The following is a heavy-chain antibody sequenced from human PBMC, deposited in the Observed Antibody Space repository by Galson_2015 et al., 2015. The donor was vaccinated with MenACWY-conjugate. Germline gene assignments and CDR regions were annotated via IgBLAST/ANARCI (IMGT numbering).Heavy chain of an antibody. CDR2: IYGSGHRDT. CDR3: AKDRHPDGVWNFDY. J-gene: IGHJ4*02. Sequence: SLRLSCAASGFTFYTYTMSWVRQFPGKGLEWVAGIYGSGHRDTFYADSVKGRFTISRDESNNLVYLQMTSLRVEDTAVYYCAKDRHPDGVWNFDYWGQGILVTVSS. D-gene: IGHD4-17*01. CDR1: GFTFYTYT. V-gene: IGHV3-23*01.